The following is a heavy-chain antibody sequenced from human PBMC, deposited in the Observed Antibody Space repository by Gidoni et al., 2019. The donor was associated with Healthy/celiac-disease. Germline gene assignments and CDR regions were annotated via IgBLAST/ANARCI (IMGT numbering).Heavy chain of an antibody. CDR1: VFTFSSYT. CDR3: AKGLVGATSPLFDP. CDR2: ISCSGGST. Sequence: EVQLLGSGGGLVQPGGALRLHCGACVFTFSSYTMCWVRQAPGKGLEWVSAISCSGGSTYYADSVKGRFTISRDNSKNTLYLQMNSLRAEDTAVYYCAKGLVGATSPLFDPWGQGTLVTVSS. V-gene: IGHV3-23*01. J-gene: IGHJ5*02. D-gene: IGHD1-26*01.